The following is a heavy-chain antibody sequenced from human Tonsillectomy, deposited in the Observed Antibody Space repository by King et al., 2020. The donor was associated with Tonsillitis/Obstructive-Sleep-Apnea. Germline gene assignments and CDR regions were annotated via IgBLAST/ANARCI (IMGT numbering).Heavy chain of an antibody. CDR3: ARAADY. CDR2: VSADNGNT. Sequence: VQLVQSGAEVKKPGASVKVSCKASGLNFTSYGISWGRQAPGQGLEGMGWVSADNGNTNYAQEFQGRVTMTTETSTSTAYMELRSLRSDDTAVYYCARAADYWGQGTLVTVSS. V-gene: IGHV1-18*01. J-gene: IGHJ4*02. CDR1: GLNFTSYG.